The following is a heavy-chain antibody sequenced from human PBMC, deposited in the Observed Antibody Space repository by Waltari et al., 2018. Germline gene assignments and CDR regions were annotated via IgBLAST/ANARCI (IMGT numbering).Heavy chain of an antibody. J-gene: IGHJ4*02. CDR2: IYHSGTT. D-gene: IGHD6-13*01. V-gene: IGHV4-38-2*01. Sequence: QVQLQESGPGLVKPSETLSLTCAVSGYSISSDYYWGWIRQSPGKGLEWIGFIYHSGTTYYNPSLKSRVTISVDTSRSQFSLKLSSVTAADTAVYYCARGTPPKYSSSWYGVDYWGQGTLVTVSS. CDR3: ARGTPPKYSSSWYGVDY. CDR1: GYSISSDYY.